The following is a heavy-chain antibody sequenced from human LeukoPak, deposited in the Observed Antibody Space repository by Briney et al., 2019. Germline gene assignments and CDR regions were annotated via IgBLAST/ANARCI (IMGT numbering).Heavy chain of an antibody. D-gene: IGHD1-14*01. Sequence: GGSLRLSCAASGFIFRRYWMTWVRQAPGKGLEWVANIKQDGSEKNFSDSVSSRFANSRHDARNSLYLQMDSRRVEDTAVYYCARDKSIPNLDAFDIWGQGTMVTVSS. V-gene: IGHV3-7*05. CDR3: ARDKSIPNLDAFDI. CDR2: IKQDGSEK. J-gene: IGHJ3*02. CDR1: GFIFRRYW.